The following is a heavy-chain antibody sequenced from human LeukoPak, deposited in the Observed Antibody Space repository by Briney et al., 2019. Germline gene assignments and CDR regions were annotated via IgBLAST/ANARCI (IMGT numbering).Heavy chain of an antibody. Sequence: AGSLRLSCAASGCTFNNAWMSWVRQAPGKGLEWVGRIKSKSDGRTKDYAAPVKARSAISRDDSKSTPYLQMNSLKTGDTAVYYCATDKGARYYCGEGSLLTVSS. CDR2: IKSKSDGRTK. CDR1: GCTFNNAW. D-gene: IGHD4/OR15-4a*01. J-gene: IGHJ4*02. V-gene: IGHV3-15*01. CDR3: ATDKGARYY.